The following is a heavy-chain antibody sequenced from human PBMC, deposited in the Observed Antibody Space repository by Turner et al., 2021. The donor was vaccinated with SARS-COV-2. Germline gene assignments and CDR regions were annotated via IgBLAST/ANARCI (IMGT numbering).Heavy chain of an antibody. CDR2: NSSSSSYR. CDR3: ARSPTAPGYYYDSSGYYTPYYFDY. V-gene: IGHV3-21*01. Sequence: EVQLVESGGGLVKPGGSLRLLCPASRFTFSSYSMNWVRQSPGKGLEWVASNSSSSSYRYYADAVKGRFTISRDNAKNSLYLQMNSLSAEDTAVYDCARSPTAPGYYYDSSGYYTPYYFDYWGQGTLVTVSS. D-gene: IGHD3-22*01. CDR1: RFTFSSYS. J-gene: IGHJ4*02.